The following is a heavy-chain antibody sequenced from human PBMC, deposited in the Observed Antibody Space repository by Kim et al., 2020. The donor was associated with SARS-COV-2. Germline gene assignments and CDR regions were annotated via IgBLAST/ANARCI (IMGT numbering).Heavy chain of an antibody. D-gene: IGHD2-2*01. CDR2: IIPILGIA. Sequence: SVKVSCKASGGTFSSYTISWVRQAPGQGLEWMGRIIPILGIANYAQKFQGRVTITADKSTSTAYMELSSLRSEDTAVYYCARKRCSSTSCYAYWYFDLWGRGTLVTVSS. J-gene: IGHJ2*01. CDR1: GGTFSSYT. CDR3: ARKRCSSTSCYAYWYFDL. V-gene: IGHV1-69*02.